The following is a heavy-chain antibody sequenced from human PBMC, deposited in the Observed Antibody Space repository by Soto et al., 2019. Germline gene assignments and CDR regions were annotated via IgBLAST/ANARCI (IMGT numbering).Heavy chain of an antibody. J-gene: IGHJ3*02. Sequence: PGGSLRVSCAASGFTFSSYAMSWVRQAPGKGLEWVSAISGSGGSTYYADSVKGRFTISRDNSRNTLYLQMNSLRAEDTAVYYCAKDPVLLWFGPGDSDISGHVPIVTLS. D-gene: IGHD3-10*01. CDR2: ISGSGGST. V-gene: IGHV3-23*01. CDR3: AKDPVLLWFGPGDSDI. CDR1: GFTFSSYA.